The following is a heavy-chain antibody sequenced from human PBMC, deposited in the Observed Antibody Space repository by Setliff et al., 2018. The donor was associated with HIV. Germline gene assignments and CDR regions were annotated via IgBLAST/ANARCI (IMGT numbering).Heavy chain of an antibody. Sequence: PSETLSLTCTVSGGSIGSGSYYWSWIRQPAGKGLEWIGYIYTSGSTNYNPSLRSRVTISVDTSKNQFSLKLSSVTAADTAVYYCARGRSDCSSTSCQYYYYYMDVWGQGTTVTVSS. CDR2: IYTSGST. CDR3: ARGRSDCSSTSCQYYYYYMDV. D-gene: IGHD2-2*01. CDR1: GGSIGSGSYY. V-gene: IGHV4-61*09. J-gene: IGHJ6*03.